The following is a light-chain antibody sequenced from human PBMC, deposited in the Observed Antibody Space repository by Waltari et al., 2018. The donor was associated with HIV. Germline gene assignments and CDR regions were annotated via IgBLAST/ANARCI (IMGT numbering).Light chain of an antibody. CDR2: DTY. J-gene: IGLJ3*02. CDR3: AAWDSSLSVAV. CDR1: SFNIGNNY. Sequence: QSVLTQPPSVSAAPGQKVTIPCSGGSFNIGNNYVSWYQQVPGTAPKLLIYDTYNRPSGIPDRFSGSKSATPATLVIDGLQTGDEADYYCAAWDSSLSVAVFGGGTQVTVL. V-gene: IGLV1-51*01.